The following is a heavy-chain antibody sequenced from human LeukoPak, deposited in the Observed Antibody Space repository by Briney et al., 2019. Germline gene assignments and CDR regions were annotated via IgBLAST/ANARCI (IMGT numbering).Heavy chain of an antibody. V-gene: IGHV3-30*18. J-gene: IGHJ4*02. CDR3: AKDSSSWPSY. D-gene: IGHD6-13*01. CDR2: LSYDESHK. Sequence: GRSLRLSCAASGFTFSSYGMHWVRQAPGKGLEWVAALSYDESHKYSADSVKGRFTISRDNSKNTLSLQMNSLRPEDTAVYYCAKDSSSWPSYWGQGTLVTVSS. CDR1: GFTFSSYG.